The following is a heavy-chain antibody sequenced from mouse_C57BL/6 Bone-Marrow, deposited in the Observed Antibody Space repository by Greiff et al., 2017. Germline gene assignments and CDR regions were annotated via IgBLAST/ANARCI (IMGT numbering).Heavy chain of an antibody. CDR3: ARHEGWLLPFDY. CDR1: GYTFTEYT. CDR2: FYPGSGSI. Sequence: VMLVESGAELVKPGASVKLSCKASGYTFTEYTIHWVKQRSGQGLEWIGWFYPGSGSIKYNEKFKDKATLTADKSSSTVYMELSRLTSEDSAVYFCARHEGWLLPFDYWGQGTTLTVSS. V-gene: IGHV1-62-2*01. D-gene: IGHD2-3*01. J-gene: IGHJ2*01.